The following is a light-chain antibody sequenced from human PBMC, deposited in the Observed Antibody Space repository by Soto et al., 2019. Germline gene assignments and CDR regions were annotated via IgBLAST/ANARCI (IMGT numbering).Light chain of an antibody. Sequence: QSVLTQPPSLSGTPGQRVTISCSGSNSNIGRYSVNWYQHFPGTAPKILIYSDDERPSGVPDRSSGSKSGTSASLAISGLQSEDEAEYYCAAWDDNLNGPLFGGGTKVTVL. V-gene: IGLV1-44*01. CDR3: AAWDDNLNGPL. CDR2: SDD. J-gene: IGLJ3*02. CDR1: NSNIGRYS.